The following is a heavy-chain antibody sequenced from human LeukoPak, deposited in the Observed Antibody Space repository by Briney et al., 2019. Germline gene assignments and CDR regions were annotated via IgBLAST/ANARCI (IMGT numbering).Heavy chain of an antibody. CDR3: GRDRATGRYLD. CDR1: GFTISTGDY. Sequence: SETLSLTCTVSGFTISTGDYWCWIRQTPGKGLQWIGNIYYSGTTYYNPSLQSRVTISVDTSQNQFSVRLTSLTDADTALYYCGRDRATGRYLDWGQGILVTVSS. V-gene: IGHV4-38-2*02. D-gene: IGHD2-15*01. J-gene: IGHJ1*01. CDR2: IYYSGTT.